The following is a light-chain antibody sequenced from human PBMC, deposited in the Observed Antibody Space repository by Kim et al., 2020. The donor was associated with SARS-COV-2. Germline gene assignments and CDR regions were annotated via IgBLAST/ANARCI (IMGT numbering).Light chain of an antibody. J-gene: IGKJ2*01. CDR3: QQSQDTPYT. Sequence: DIQMTQSPSSLSASVGDRVTITCRASQIISIYLNWHQQKPGRAPKVLIYGASSLQGGVPSRFSGSGSGTDFTLTISSLQPEDVATYYCQQSQDTPYTFGQGTKLEI. V-gene: IGKV1-39*01. CDR2: GAS. CDR1: QIISIY.